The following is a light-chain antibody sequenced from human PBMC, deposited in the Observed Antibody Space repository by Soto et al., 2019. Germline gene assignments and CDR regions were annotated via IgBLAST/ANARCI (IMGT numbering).Light chain of an antibody. J-gene: IGKJ2*01. CDR1: QSVSSSY. V-gene: IGKV3-20*01. CDR2: GAS. Sequence: EILLTQSPGTLSLSPGERATLSCRASQSVSSSYLAWYQQNPGQAPRLLIYGASSRATGIPDRFSGSGSGTDFTLSISRLEPEDFSVYYCQQYGRSPDTFGQGTKLEIK. CDR3: QQYGRSPDT.